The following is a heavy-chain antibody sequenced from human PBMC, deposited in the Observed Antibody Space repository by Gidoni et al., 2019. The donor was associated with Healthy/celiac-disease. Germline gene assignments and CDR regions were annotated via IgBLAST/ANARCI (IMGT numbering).Heavy chain of an antibody. D-gene: IGHD2-2*01. J-gene: IGHJ5*02. CDR3: ARDSPPGDSDIVVVPA. Sequence: EVQLVESGGGVFHPGGALRLSCAAPDFTCRTYSMNWVRQAPVKGLEWVSYISSSSSTIYYADSVKGRFTISRDNAKNSLYLQMNSLRDEDTAVYYCARDSPPGDSDIVVVPAWGQGTLVTVSS. V-gene: IGHV3-48*02. CDR2: ISSSSSTI. CDR1: DFTCRTYS.